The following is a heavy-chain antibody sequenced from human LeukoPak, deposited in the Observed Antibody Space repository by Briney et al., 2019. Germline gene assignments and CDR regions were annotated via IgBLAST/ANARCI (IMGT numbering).Heavy chain of an antibody. CDR1: GYTFTGYY. CDR3: ARVYPDILTGYKASNWFDP. D-gene: IGHD3-9*01. V-gene: IGHV1-2*02. J-gene: IGHJ5*02. CDR2: INPNSGGA. Sequence: ASVKVSCKASGYTFTGYYMHWVRQAPGQGLEWMGWINPNSGGANYAQKFQGRVTMTRDTSVSTAYMELTRLRSDDTAVYYCARVYPDILTGYKASNWFDPWGQGTLVTVSS.